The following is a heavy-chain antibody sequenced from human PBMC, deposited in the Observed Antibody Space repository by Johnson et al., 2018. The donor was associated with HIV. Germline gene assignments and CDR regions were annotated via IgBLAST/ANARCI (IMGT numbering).Heavy chain of an antibody. Sequence: VQVVESGGGLVQPGGSLRLSCAASGFTFSDYWMSWVRQAPGKGLEWVSYISSSGSTIYYADSVTVRFTISRDNSKNTLYLQINILRAEDTAVYYCARGGWRGIATPDAFDIWGQGTMVTVSS. J-gene: IGHJ3*02. CDR2: ISSSGSTI. D-gene: IGHD6-13*01. CDR1: GFTFSDYW. V-gene: IGHV3-48*01. CDR3: ARGGWRGIATPDAFDI.